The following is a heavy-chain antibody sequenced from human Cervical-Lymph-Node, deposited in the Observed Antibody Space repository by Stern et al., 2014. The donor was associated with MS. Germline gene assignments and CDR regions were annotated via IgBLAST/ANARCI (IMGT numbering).Heavy chain of an antibody. CDR3: ARAHCSGGCCFSTDYYYGLDV. J-gene: IGHJ6*02. CDR2: IYYSGSA. Sequence: QVQLQESGPGLVKPSQTLSLTCTVSGDSIKNGDSHWSWVRQSPGKGLEWIGYIYYSGSAYYSPSLKNRLVISVDTSKNQFSLKLTSVTAADTAVYYCARAHCSGGCCFSTDYYYGLDVWGQGTTVSVSS. V-gene: IGHV4-30-4*01. CDR1: GDSIKNGDSH. D-gene: IGHD2-15*01.